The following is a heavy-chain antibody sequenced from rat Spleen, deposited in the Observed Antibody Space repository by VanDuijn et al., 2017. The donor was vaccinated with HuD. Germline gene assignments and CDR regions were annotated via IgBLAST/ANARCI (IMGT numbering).Heavy chain of an antibody. CDR3: ARPSYGYPFAY. D-gene: IGHD1-7*01. V-gene: IGHV5-34*01. J-gene: IGHJ3*01. Sequence: EVQLVESGGGLVQPGRSLKLSCVASGFTFTDYGMNWIRQAPGKGLEWVAYISKSSGTIDYADTVKGRFTISRDNAKNTLYLQLSSLRSEDTALYYCARPSYGYPFAYWGQGTLVTVSS. CDR1: GFTFTDYG. CDR2: ISKSSGTI.